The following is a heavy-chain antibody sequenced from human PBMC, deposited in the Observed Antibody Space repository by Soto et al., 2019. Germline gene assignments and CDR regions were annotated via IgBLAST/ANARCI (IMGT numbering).Heavy chain of an antibody. J-gene: IGHJ6*02. CDR1: GFTFSNFV. Sequence: GGSLRLSCAASGFTFSNFVMRWIRQTPGKGLEWVSTITATGGDTYYTDSVKGRFTISRDNSKNTLYIQMSSLRAEDTALYYCTKASSDRHHMDVWGQGTTVTV. CDR3: TKASSDRHHMDV. CDR2: ITATGGDT. V-gene: IGHV3-23*01.